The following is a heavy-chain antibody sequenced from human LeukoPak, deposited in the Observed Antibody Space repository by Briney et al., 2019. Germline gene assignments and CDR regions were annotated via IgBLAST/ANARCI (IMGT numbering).Heavy chain of an antibody. D-gene: IGHD5-18*01. CDR1: GFSFSYYV. CDR3: ARARGDSSPASRYFDY. V-gene: IGHV3-30-3*01. Sequence: PGGSLRLSCAGSGFSFSYYVMHWVRQAPGKGLEWVGLIATDGGERYYADSVKGRFTISRDSSKNTLYVQMNSLRPEDTAIYYCARARGDSSPASRYFDYWGQGAPVTVSS. CDR2: IATDGGER. J-gene: IGHJ4*02.